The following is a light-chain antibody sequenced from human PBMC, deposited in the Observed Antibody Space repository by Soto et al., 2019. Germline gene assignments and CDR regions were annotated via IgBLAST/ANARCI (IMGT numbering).Light chain of an antibody. Sequence: DIQMTQSPSTLSASVGDRVTITCRASQSISSWLAWYQQKPGKAPKLLIYDASSLESGVPSRFSGSGSGTEFTLTISSLQPDDFATYCCQQYNSYSVPFGQGTKVEIK. V-gene: IGKV1-5*01. J-gene: IGKJ1*01. CDR3: QQYNSYSVP. CDR2: DAS. CDR1: QSISSW.